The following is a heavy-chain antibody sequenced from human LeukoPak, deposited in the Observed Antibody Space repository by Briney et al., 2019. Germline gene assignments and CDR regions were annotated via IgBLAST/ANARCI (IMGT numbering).Heavy chain of an antibody. D-gene: IGHD2-2*01. V-gene: IGHV3-23*01. J-gene: IGHJ4*02. CDR2: LSGSGGST. CDR3: AKVASLCTSTSCVRGGFDY. CDR1: GFTFSSYV. Sequence: GGSLRLSCAASGFTFSSYVMNWVRQAPGKGLEWVSALSGSGGSTYYADSVKGRFTIFRDNSKNTLYLQMDSLRAEDTAKYYCAKVASLCTSTSCVRGGFDYWGQGTLVTVSS.